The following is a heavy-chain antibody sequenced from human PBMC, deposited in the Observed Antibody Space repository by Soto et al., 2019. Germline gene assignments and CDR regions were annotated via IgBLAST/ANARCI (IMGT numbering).Heavy chain of an antibody. V-gene: IGHV1-2*06. CDR3: ATLKQPPNGIDY. CDR1: GYTFTAYY. CDR2: INPKTGDT. J-gene: IGHJ4*02. D-gene: IGHD2-8*01. Sequence: QVQLVQSGAEVKKPGASVKVSCKASGYTFTAYYLYWVRQALGQGLESVGRINPKTGDTNYAQKFQGRVTMTRDTSITTAYMEVSSLRSDDTALYFCATLKQPPNGIDYWCQGTLVSVSS.